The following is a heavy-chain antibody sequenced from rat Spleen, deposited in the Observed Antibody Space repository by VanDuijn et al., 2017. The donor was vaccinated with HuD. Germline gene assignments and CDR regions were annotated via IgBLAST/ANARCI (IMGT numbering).Heavy chain of an antibody. V-gene: IGHV5-19*01. CDR2: ITPSGLTT. CDR1: GFSFSKYG. J-gene: IGHJ1*01. Sequence: EVQLVESGGGLVLPGRSLKLSCATSGFSFSKYGMQWIRQTPTKGLQWVAAITPSGLTTHYRDSMKGRFTISRHNAKTTQYLQMDSLRSEDTATYYCARRHYDGAYGYFDFWGPGTMVTVSS. D-gene: IGHD1-12*02. CDR3: ARRHYDGAYGYFDF.